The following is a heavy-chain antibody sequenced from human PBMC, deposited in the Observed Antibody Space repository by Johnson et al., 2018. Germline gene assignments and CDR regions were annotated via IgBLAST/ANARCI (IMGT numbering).Heavy chain of an antibody. CDR1: GGSISSYY. CDR3: AGATVFGLYYMDV. J-gene: IGHJ6*03. Sequence: QVQLQESGPGLVKPSETLSLTCTVSGGSISSYYWSWIRQPPGKGLEWIGYIYYSGSTNYNPSLKSRVTISVDTSKNQFALKLSSVTAADTAVYYCAGATVFGLYYMDVWGKGTTVTVSS. CDR2: IYYSGST. D-gene: IGHD3-10*01. V-gene: IGHV4-59*01.